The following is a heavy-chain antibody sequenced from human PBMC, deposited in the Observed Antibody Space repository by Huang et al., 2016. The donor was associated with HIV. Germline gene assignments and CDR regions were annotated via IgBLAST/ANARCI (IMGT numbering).Heavy chain of an antibody. CDR2: INLDGSER. V-gene: IGHV3-7*01. Sequence: EVHLVESGGGLVRPGRSLRLSCAASGFTFRSCWMKWVRQGPGWGLEWVANINLDGSERFYVDSVRGRFTISRDNANNSVSLQLNSLKAEDTGVYYCARGFQAKPGDYWGQGTLVTVSS. CDR1: GFTFRSCW. CDR3: ARGFQAKPGDY. J-gene: IGHJ4*02.